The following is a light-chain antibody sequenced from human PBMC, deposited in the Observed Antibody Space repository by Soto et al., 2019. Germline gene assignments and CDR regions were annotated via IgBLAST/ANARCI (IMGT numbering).Light chain of an antibody. CDR1: QSISSW. J-gene: IGKJ5*01. CDR2: DAS. V-gene: IGKV1-5*01. CDR3: QQLDSYLP. Sequence: DIQMTQSPSTLSASVRDRVTITCRASQSISSWLAWYQQKPGKAPKLLIYDASSLESGVPSRFSGSGSGTEFTLTISSLQPDDIATYYCQQLDSYLPFGQGTRLEIK.